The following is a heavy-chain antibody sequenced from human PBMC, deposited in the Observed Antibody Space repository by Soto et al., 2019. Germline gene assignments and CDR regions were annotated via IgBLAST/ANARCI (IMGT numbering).Heavy chain of an antibody. CDR2: TRNRANGYTT. J-gene: IGHJ4*02. V-gene: IGHV3-72*01. CDR1: GFTFSDHY. Sequence: EVQLVESGGGLVQPGGSLRLSCAASGFTFSDHYMDWVRQAPAKGLEWVGRTRNRANGYTTEYAASVKGRFTISRDDSKDSLLMQMNSLTIEGTAVYYCARAFYGAGSSSLDYWGQGALVTVSS. D-gene: IGHD3-10*01. CDR3: ARAFYGAGSSSLDY.